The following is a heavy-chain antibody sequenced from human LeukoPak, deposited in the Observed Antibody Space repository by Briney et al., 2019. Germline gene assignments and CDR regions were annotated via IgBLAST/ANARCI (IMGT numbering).Heavy chain of an antibody. CDR1: GGSISSYY. CDR2: INTSGST. CDR3: ARAEKQVALDAFDI. V-gene: IGHV4-4*07. J-gene: IGHJ3*02. Sequence: SETLSLTCTVSGGSISSYYWSWIRQSAGEGLEWIGRINTSGSTNYNPSLKSRVTMSLDTSKNQLSLKLRSVTAADTAVYYCARAEKQVALDAFDIWGQGTMVTVSS.